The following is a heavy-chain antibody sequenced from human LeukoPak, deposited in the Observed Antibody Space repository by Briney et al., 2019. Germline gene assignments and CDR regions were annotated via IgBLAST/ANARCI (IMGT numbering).Heavy chain of an antibody. J-gene: IGHJ4*02. V-gene: IGHV3-30-3*01. D-gene: IGHD6-19*01. CDR2: ISYDGSNK. Sequence: GGSLRLSCAASGFTFSSYAMHWVRQAPGKGLEWVAVISYDGSNKYYADSVKGRFTISRDNSKNTLYLQMNSLRAEDTAVYYCATYSSGWYNYFDYWGQGTLVTVSS. CDR1: GFTFSSYA. CDR3: ATYSSGWYNYFDY.